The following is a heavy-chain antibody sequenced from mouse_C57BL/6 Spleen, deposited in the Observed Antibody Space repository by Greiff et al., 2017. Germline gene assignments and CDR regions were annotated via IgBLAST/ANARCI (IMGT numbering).Heavy chain of an antibody. CDR3: GRISTVVATDY. D-gene: IGHD1-1*01. V-gene: IGHV1-64*01. J-gene: IGHJ2*01. Sequence: QVQLQQPGAELVKPGASVKLSCKASGYTFTSYWMHWVKQRPGQGLEWIGEIYPNSGSTNYNEKFKSKATLTADKSSSTAYMQLSSLTSEDTAVSYCGRISTVVATDYWGQGTTLTVSS. CDR2: IYPNSGST. CDR1: GYTFTSYW.